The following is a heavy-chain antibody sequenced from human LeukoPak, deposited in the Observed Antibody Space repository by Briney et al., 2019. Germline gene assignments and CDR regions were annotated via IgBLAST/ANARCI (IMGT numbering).Heavy chain of an antibody. D-gene: IGHD6-13*01. CDR3: ARHGKQQQRYYYYYGMDV. Sequence: SETLSLTCTVSGGSISSYYWSWIRQPPGKGLEWIGYLYYSGSTNYNPSLKSRVTISVDTSKNQFSLKLSSVTAADTAVYYCARHGKQQQRYYYYYGMDVWGQGTTVTVSS. CDR1: GGSISSYY. CDR2: LYYSGST. V-gene: IGHV4-59*08. J-gene: IGHJ6*02.